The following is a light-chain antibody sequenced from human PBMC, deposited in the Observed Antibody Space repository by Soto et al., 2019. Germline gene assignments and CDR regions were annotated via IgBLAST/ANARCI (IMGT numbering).Light chain of an antibody. CDR3: QQRSTWPLT. CDR1: QRIGSH. CDR2: DAS. Sequence: EILLTQSPATLSLSPGERATLSCRASQRIGSHLVWYQQKPGQAPRLLIYDASTRATGIPVRFSGSGSGTDFTLTISSLEPEDSAVYYCQQRSTWPLTFGGGTKVEIK. J-gene: IGKJ4*01. V-gene: IGKV3-11*01.